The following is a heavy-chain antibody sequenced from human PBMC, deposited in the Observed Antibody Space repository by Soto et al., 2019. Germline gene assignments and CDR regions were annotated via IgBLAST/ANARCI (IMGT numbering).Heavy chain of an antibody. V-gene: IGHV4-34*01. J-gene: IGHJ6*02. CDR2: INHSGST. CDR1: GGSFSGYY. D-gene: IGHD4-17*01. Sequence: SGTLSLTCAGYGGSFSGYYWSWIRQPPGKGLEWIGEINHSGSTNYNPSLKSRVTISVDTSKNQFSLKLSSVTAADTAVYYCARGMTTVVSYYYYYGIDVWGQGTTVTVSS. CDR3: ARGMTTVVSYYYYYGIDV.